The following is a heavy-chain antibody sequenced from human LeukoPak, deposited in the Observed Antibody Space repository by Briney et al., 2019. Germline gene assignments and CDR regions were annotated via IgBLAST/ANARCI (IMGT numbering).Heavy chain of an antibody. J-gene: IGHJ5*02. Sequence: SVKLSCNASGGTFTSYAISWVRQAPGQGLEWMGRIIPIFGTANYAQKFQGRVTITTDESTSTAYMELSSLRSEDTAVYYCAGGPLNSLSSGWYMWFYACGQGTLVTVSS. CDR2: IIPIFGTA. CDR3: AGGPLNSLSSGWYMWFYA. CDR1: GGTFTSYA. V-gene: IGHV1-69*05. D-gene: IGHD6-19*01.